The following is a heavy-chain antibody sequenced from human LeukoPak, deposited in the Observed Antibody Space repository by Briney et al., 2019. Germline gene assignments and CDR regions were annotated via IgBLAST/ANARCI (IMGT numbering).Heavy chain of an antibody. CDR3: ASSPEQQLVLILYY. Sequence: SETLSLTCTVSGGSISSSSYYWGWIRQPPGKGLEWIGYIYYSGSTNYNPSLKSRVTISVDTSKNQFSLKLSSVTAADTAVYYCASSPEQQLVLILYYWGQGTLVTVSS. V-gene: IGHV4-61*05. CDR2: IYYSGST. J-gene: IGHJ4*02. D-gene: IGHD6-13*01. CDR1: GGSISSSSYY.